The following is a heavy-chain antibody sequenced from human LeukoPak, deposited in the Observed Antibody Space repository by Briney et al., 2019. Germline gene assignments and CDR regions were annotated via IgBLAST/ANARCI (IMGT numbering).Heavy chain of an antibody. Sequence: PSETLSLTCTVSGYSISSGYYWGWIRQPPGKGLEWIGSIYHSGSTYYNPSLKSRVTISVDTSKNQFSLKLSSVTPADTAVYYCARSGFWMTYDYWGQGTLVTVSS. J-gene: IGHJ4*02. V-gene: IGHV4-38-2*02. CDR2: IYHSGST. CDR1: GYSISSGYY. CDR3: ARSGFWMTYDY. D-gene: IGHD3-3*01.